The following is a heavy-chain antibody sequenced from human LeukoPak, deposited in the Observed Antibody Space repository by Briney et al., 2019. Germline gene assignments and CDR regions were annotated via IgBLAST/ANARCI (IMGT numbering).Heavy chain of an antibody. V-gene: IGHV3-7*01. CDR2: IKQDGRDT. CDR3: ARDTVNGPFVISLDY. CDR1: GLPFSSHW. J-gene: IGHJ4*02. Sequence: PGGSLRLSRAASGLPFSSHWMTWVRQAPGKGLEWVANIKQDGRDTYYVDSVKGRFTISRDNTKNSLYLQMNSLRLEDTAVYYCARDTVNGPFVISLDYWGQGALVTVSA. D-gene: IGHD2-8*01.